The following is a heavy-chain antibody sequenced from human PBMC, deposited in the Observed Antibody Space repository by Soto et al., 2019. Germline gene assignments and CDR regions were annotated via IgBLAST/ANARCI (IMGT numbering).Heavy chain of an antibody. CDR3: ARDSATGRGYYYGMDV. CDR2: SGGST. Sequence: SGGSTYYADSVKGRFTISRDNSKNTLYLQMNSLRAEDTAVYYCARDSATGRGYYYGMDVWGQGTTVTVSS. D-gene: IGHD2-15*01. J-gene: IGHJ6*02. V-gene: IGHV3-53*01.